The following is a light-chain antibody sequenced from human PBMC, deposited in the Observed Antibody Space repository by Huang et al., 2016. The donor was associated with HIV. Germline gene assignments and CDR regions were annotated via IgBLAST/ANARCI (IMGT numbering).Light chain of an antibody. CDR1: QDIKSD. J-gene: IGKJ4*01. CDR2: CAS. V-gene: IGKV1-6*01. Sequence: AIQMTQSPPSLSASVGDRVTITCRTSQDIKSDLGWDQKKPGKAPKRLIFCASELDVGVPSRFSGSGSGTDFTLIISRLQAEDLGTYFCLQDFTFPLTFGGGTKVEIK. CDR3: LQDFTFPLT.